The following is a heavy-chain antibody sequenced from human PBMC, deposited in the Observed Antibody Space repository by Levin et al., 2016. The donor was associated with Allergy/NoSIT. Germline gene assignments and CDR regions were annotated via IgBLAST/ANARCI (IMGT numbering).Heavy chain of an antibody. CDR3: ARGGRNLYGMDV. V-gene: IGHV3-23*01. Sequence: GESLKISCAASRITFDAYAMSWVRQAPGKGLEWVSSISGNGGSTNYADSVKGRFTISRDNGKNTLYVQMNSLRAEDTAVYYCARGGRNLYGMDVWGQGTTVTVSS. J-gene: IGHJ6*02. D-gene: IGHD1-26*01. CDR2: ISGNGGST. CDR1: RITFDAYA.